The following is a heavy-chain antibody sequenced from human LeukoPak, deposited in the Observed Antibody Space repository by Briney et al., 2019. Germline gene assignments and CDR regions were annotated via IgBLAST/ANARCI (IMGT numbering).Heavy chain of an antibody. V-gene: IGHV3-53*01. Sequence: PGGPLRLSCSASGFSVDSNYMSWVRQAPGKGLEWASAIFSNGKEYYAESAKGRFTISRDISKNSLDLQMNRLRGEDTAVYYCARESPSSGIDSWGQGTLVIVS. D-gene: IGHD2-15*01. CDR1: GFSVDSNY. CDR3: ARESPSSGIDS. J-gene: IGHJ5*01. CDR2: IFSNGKE.